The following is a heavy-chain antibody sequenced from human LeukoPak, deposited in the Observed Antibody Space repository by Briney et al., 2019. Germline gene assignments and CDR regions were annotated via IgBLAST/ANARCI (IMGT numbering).Heavy chain of an antibody. CDR1: GFTFSNYE. CDR2: ITSSSGDII. Sequence: QPGGSLRLSCVGSGFTFSNYEMNWVRQAPGKGLDWVSYITSSSGDIIYYADSVKGRFTISRDNAKNSVYLQMNSLRAEDTAVYYCARYRADEGSYDALDIWGQGTMVTVSS. J-gene: IGHJ3*02. D-gene: IGHD3-10*01. CDR3: ARYRADEGSYDALDI. V-gene: IGHV3-48*03.